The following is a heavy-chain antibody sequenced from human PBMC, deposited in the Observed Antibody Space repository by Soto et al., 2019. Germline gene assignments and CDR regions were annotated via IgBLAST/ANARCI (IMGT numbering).Heavy chain of an antibody. CDR3: ARAQESWGYYGLGRYPPFDY. J-gene: IGHJ4*02. CDR2: IYYSGST. V-gene: IGHV4-31*03. CDR1: GGSISSGGYY. D-gene: IGHD3-10*01. Sequence: QVQLQESGPGLVKPSQTLSLTCTVSGGSISSGGYYWSWIRQHPGKGLEWIGYIYYSGSTYYNPSLKIRVTRGVCTATSLFSVELSSVTAADTAVYYCARAQESWGYYGLGRYPPFDYWGQGTLVTVSS.